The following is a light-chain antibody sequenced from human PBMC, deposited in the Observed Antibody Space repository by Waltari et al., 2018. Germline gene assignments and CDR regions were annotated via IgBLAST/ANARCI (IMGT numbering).Light chain of an antibody. CDR3: QHYNKWPPWT. CDR1: QSVNDN. CDR2: GVS. J-gene: IGKJ1*01. Sequence: EVVMTQSPATLSVSPGESVTLSCRASQSVNDNLAWYQQQVGQAPRILIYGVSSRATGNPARFSGTGSGTDFTLTITSLQAEDFAVYYCQHYNKWPPWTFGQGTKVEFK. V-gene: IGKV3-15*01.